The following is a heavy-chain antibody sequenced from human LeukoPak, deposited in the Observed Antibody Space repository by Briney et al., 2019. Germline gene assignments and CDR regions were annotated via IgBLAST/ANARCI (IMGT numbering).Heavy chain of an antibody. CDR2: INPNSGGT. D-gene: IGHD2-2*01. Sequence: ASVKVSCTASGYTFTSYGISWVRQAPGQGLEWMGWINPNSGGTNYAQKFQGWVTMTRDTSISTAYMELSRLRSDDTAVYYCARDRPTVIVPAYFDSWGQGTLVTVSS. CDR3: ARDRPTVIVPAYFDS. V-gene: IGHV1-2*04. CDR1: GYTFTSYG. J-gene: IGHJ4*02.